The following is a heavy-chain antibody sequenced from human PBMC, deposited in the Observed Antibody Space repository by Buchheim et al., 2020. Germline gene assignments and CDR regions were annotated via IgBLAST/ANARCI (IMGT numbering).Heavy chain of an antibody. CDR2: ISGSGGST. J-gene: IGHJ5*02. CDR3: AKPKAGYCSSTSCYLGGGFDP. Sequence: EVQLLESGGGLVQPGGSLRLSCAASGFTFSSYAMSWVRQAPGKGLEWVSAISGSGGSTYYADSVKGRFTISRDNSKNTLYLQMNSLRAEDTAVYYCAKPKAGYCSSTSCYLGGGFDPWGQGTL. D-gene: IGHD2-2*01. CDR1: GFTFSSYA. V-gene: IGHV3-23*01.